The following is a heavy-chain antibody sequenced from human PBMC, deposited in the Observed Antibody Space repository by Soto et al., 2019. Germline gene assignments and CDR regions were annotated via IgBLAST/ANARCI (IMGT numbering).Heavy chain of an antibody. CDR2: IGGSGGSI. D-gene: IGHD3-3*01. CDR3: AKAGTIFGVVMNNWFDP. Sequence: PGGSLRLSCAASGFTFSIYAMSWVRQAPGKGLEWVSTIGGSGGSIYYADSVKGRFTISRDNSKNTLYLQMNNLRAEDTAVYYCAKAGTIFGVVMNNWFDPSGQGTLVTVST. V-gene: IGHV3-23*01. J-gene: IGHJ5*02. CDR1: GFTFSIYA.